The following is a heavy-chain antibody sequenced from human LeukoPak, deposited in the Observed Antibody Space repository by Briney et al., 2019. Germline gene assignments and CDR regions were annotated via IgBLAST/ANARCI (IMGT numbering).Heavy chain of an antibody. Sequence: PGGSLRLSCAASGFTFSSHAMNWVRQAPGKGLEWVSVISGSGGSTYYADSVKGRFTISRDNSKNTLHLQMNSLRAEDTAVYYCATFLAVIAARDSLYFQHWGQGTLVSVSS. CDR2: ISGSGGST. J-gene: IGHJ1*01. CDR1: GFTFSSHA. V-gene: IGHV3-23*01. D-gene: IGHD6-6*01. CDR3: ATFLAVIAARDSLYFQH.